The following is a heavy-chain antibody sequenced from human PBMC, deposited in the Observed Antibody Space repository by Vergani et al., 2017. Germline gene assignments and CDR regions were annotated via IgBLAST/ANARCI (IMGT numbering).Heavy chain of an antibody. Sequence: EVQLLESGGGLVQPGGSLRLSCAASGFTFSSYAMSWVRQAPGKGLEWVSAISGSGGSTYYADSVKGRFTISRDNSKNTLYLQMNSLRAEDTAVYYCAKDPRYSGSWYRLGGMDWGQGTLVTVSS. CDR2: ISGSGGST. CDR1: GFTFSSYA. CDR3: AKDPRYSGSWYRLGGMD. V-gene: IGHV3-23*01. J-gene: IGHJ4*02. D-gene: IGHD6-13*01.